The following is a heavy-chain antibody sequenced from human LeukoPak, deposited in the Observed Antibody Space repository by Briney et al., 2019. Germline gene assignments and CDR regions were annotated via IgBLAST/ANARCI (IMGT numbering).Heavy chain of an antibody. J-gene: IGHJ4*02. CDR1: GGAFSSYA. CDR2: IIPIFGTA. D-gene: IGHD6-13*01. V-gene: IGHV1-69*05. Sequence: GSSVKVSCKASGGAFSSYAISWVRQAPGQGLEWMGGIIPIFGTANYAQKFQGRVTITTDESTSTAYMELSSLRSEDTAVYYCARAANLDSSSWSDAFDIWGQGTLVTVSS. CDR3: ARAANLDSSSWSDAFDI.